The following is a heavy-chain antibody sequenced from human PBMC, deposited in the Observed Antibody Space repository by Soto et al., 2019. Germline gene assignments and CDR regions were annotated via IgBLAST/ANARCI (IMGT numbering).Heavy chain of an antibody. CDR2: IYWDDDK. V-gene: IGHV2-5*02. CDR3: AHSSAMIGMDTFDI. J-gene: IGHJ3*02. Sequence: QITLKESGPTLVKPTQTLTLTCTFSGFSLSTSGVGVGWIRQPPGKALEWLAFIYWDDDKRYSPSLKSRLTITKDTSKNQVVLTMTNMDPVDTVTYYCAHSSAMIGMDTFDIWGQGTMVTVSS. D-gene: IGHD3-22*01. CDR1: GFSLSTSGVG.